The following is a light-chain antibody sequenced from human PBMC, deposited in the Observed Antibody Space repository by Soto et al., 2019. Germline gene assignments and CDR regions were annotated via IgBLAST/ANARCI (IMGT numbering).Light chain of an antibody. Sequence: DFQVTQSPSSLSASVGDRVTITWRTSQSIRTYLNWYQQVPGKAPKLLIYAASILQHGVPSRFRGSGSGTDFTLTITSLQPEDFATYSCQQSYNTPWTFGQGTKVKIK. CDR2: AAS. V-gene: IGKV1-39*01. CDR1: QSIRTY. J-gene: IGKJ1*01. CDR3: QQSYNTPWT.